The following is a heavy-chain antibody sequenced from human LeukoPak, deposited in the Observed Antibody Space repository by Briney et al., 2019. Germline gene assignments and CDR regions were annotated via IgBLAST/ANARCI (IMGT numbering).Heavy chain of an antibody. CDR1: GYSFTSYW. V-gene: IGHV5-51*01. CDR2: IYPGDSDT. Sequence: GESLKISCKGSGYSFTSYWIGWVRHVPGKGLEYMGIIYPGDSDTRYSPSFQGQVTISADKSISTAYLQWSSLKASDTAMYYCARLLTSGTNIRDWFDPWGQGTLVTVSS. D-gene: IGHD3-16*01. CDR3: ARLLTSGTNIRDWFDP. J-gene: IGHJ5*02.